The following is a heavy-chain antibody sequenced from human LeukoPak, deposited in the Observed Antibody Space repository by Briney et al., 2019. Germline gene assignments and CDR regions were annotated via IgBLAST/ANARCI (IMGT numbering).Heavy chain of an antibody. Sequence: VASVKVSCKASGYTFTDFYMHWVRQAPGQGLEWMGWINPNTGGTNSAQNFQGRVTMTRDTSISTAYMELSRLRSDDTAVYYCAREGTASSSPNWFDPWGQGTLVTVSS. J-gene: IGHJ5*02. V-gene: IGHV1-2*02. CDR3: AREGTASSSPNWFDP. CDR2: INPNTGGT. D-gene: IGHD6-13*01. CDR1: GYTFTDFY.